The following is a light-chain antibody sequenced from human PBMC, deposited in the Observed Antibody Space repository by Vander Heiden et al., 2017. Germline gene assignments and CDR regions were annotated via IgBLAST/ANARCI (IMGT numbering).Light chain of an antibody. J-gene: IGLJ3*02. V-gene: IGLV2-23*02. Sequence: HSALTQPASVSGSPGQSITISCTGTSSDVGSYNHVSWYQQHPGKAPKFMIYEVSERHAGVSNRFSGSKSGNTASLTISGLQAEDEADYYCCSYAGGTTWVFGGGTKVTVL. CDR3: CSYAGGTTWV. CDR2: EVS. CDR1: SSDVGSYNH.